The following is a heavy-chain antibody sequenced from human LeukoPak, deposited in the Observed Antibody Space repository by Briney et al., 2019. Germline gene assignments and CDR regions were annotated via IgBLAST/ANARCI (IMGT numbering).Heavy chain of an antibody. CDR2: INWNGGST. J-gene: IGHJ3*02. CDR3: ASHRYSSSSGGVLRAFDI. D-gene: IGHD6-6*01. CDR1: GFTFSSYE. V-gene: IGHV3-20*04. Sequence: GGSLRLSCAASGFTFSSYEMNWVRQAPGKGLEWVSGINWNGGSTGYADSVKGRFTISRDNAKNSLYLQMNSLRAEDTAVYYCASHRYSSSSGGVLRAFDIWGQGTMVTVSS.